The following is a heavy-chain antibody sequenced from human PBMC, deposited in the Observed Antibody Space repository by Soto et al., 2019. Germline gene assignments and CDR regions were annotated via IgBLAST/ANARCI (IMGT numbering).Heavy chain of an antibody. J-gene: IGHJ6*02. CDR1: GFTFSSYA. D-gene: IGHD3-10*01. V-gene: IGHV3-64D*08. Sequence: GGSLRLSCSASGFTFSSYAMHWVRQAPGKGLEYVSAISSNGGSTYYADSVKGRFTISRDNSKNTLYLQMSSLRAEDTAVYYCVKDPGGALWFGELFDYYYYGMDVWGQGTTVTVSS. CDR3: VKDPGGALWFGELFDYYYYGMDV. CDR2: ISSNGGST.